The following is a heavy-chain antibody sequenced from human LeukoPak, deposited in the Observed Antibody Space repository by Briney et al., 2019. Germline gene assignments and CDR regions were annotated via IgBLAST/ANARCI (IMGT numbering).Heavy chain of an antibody. V-gene: IGHV4-34*01. CDR3: ASLRGASYYYDSSGYLGY. CDR1: GGSFSGYY. CDR2: INHSGST. J-gene: IGHJ4*02. D-gene: IGHD3-22*01. Sequence: PSDTLSLTCAVYGGSFSGYYWSWIRQPPGKGLEWIGEINHSGSTNYNPSLKSRVTISVDTSKNQFSLKLSSVTAADTAVYYCASLRGASYYYDSSGYLGYWGQGTLVTVSS.